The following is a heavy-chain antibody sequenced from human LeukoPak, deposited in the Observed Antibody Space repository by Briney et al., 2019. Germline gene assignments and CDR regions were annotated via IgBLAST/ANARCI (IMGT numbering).Heavy chain of an antibody. CDR3: TRATDIVVVPAARFDY. D-gene: IGHD2-2*01. Sequence: PGGSLRLSCTASGFTFGDYAMSWVRQAPGKGLEWVGFIRSKAYGGTTEYAASVKGRSTISRDDSKSIAYLQMNSLKTEDTAVYYCTRATDIVVVPAARFDYWGQGTLVTVSS. CDR2: IRSKAYGGTT. J-gene: IGHJ4*02. CDR1: GFTFGDYA. V-gene: IGHV3-49*04.